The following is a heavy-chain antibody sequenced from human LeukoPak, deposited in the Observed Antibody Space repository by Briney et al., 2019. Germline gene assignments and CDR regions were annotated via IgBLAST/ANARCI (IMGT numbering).Heavy chain of an antibody. CDR2: IYYSGSP. J-gene: IGHJ3*02. Sequence: PSETLSLTRPVSGGSINSSPYYEGWIRRPPGKGLEWIGSIYYSGSPYYNPSLKSRVTISVDTSKNQFSLKLSSVTAADTAVYYCAGVYDSFTHDAFDIWGQGTMVTVRS. D-gene: IGHD3-22*01. CDR1: GGSINSSPYY. CDR3: AGVYDSFTHDAFDI. V-gene: IGHV4-39*07.